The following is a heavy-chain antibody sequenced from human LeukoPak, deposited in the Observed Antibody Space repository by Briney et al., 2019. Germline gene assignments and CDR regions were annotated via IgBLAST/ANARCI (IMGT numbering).Heavy chain of an antibody. CDR3: ASLTGYSSSWYEFDY. CDR1: GFTFSNHW. V-gene: IGHV3-53*01. CDR2: IYSGGGT. Sequence: GGSLRLSCAASGFTFSNHWMNWVRQAPGKGLEWVSVIYSGGGTYYADSVKGRFTISRDNSKNTLYLQMNSLRAEDTAMYYCASLTGYSSSWYEFDYWGQGTLVTVSS. J-gene: IGHJ4*02. D-gene: IGHD6-13*01.